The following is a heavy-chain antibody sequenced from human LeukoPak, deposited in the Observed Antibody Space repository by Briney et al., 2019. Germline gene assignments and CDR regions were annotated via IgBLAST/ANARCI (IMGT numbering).Heavy chain of an antibody. CDR1: GYNFRNYG. CDR2: ITAGNGNT. D-gene: IGHD5-18*01. V-gene: IGHV1-18*01. CDR3: ARDSARGYSYGYNAFDI. J-gene: IGHJ3*02. Sequence: EASVKVSCKASGYNFRNYGIGWVRQAPRQGLEWMGWITAGNGNTNYAQKAQGRVTMTTDTSTSTAYMELRSLRSDDTAVYFCARDSARGYSYGYNAFDIWGQGTMVTVSS.